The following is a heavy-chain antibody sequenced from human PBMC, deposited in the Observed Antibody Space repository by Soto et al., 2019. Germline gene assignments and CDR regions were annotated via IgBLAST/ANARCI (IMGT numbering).Heavy chain of an antibody. V-gene: IGHV5-51*01. CDR3: ARPSRSAAACFDAFDI. D-gene: IGHD6-13*01. CDR1: GYTFTTYW. Sequence: GESLKISCKGSGYTFTTYWIGWVRQMPGKGLEWMGVIYPGDSDTRYNPSFQGQVTISADKSINTAYLQWSSLKASDTARYYCARPSRSAAACFDAFDIWGQGTMVTVSS. CDR2: IYPGDSDT. J-gene: IGHJ3*02.